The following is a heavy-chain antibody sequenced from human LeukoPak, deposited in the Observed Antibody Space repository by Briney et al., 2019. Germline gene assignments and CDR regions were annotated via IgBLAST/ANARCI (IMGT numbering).Heavy chain of an antibody. CDR2: ISYDGSNK. Sequence: GGSLRLSCAAPGFTFSSYGMHWVRQAPGKGLEWVAVISYDGSNKYYADSVKGRFTISRDNSKNTLYLQMNSLRAEDTAVYYCAKPTMIVVVITGELDYWGQGTLVTVSS. CDR1: GFTFSSYG. V-gene: IGHV3-30*18. J-gene: IGHJ4*02. CDR3: AKPTMIVVVITGELDY. D-gene: IGHD3-22*01.